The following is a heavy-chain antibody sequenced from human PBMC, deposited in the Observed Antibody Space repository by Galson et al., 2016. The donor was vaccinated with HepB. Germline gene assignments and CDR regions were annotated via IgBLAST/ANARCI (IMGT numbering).Heavy chain of an antibody. V-gene: IGHV1-69*13. CDR2: IIPIFGTT. CDR1: GGTFSSYT. J-gene: IGHJ6*02. D-gene: IGHD2-2*01. Sequence: SVKVSCKASGGTFSSYTISWVRQAPGQGLEWMGGIIPIFGTTNYAQKFQGRVTVTADESTSTAYMDLTSLTCEDTAVYYCAQFCSTTSCYEAGYYPGMDVWGQGTTVTVSS. CDR3: AQFCSTTSCYEAGYYPGMDV.